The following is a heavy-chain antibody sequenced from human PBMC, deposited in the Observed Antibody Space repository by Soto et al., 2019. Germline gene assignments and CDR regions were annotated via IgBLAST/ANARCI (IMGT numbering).Heavy chain of an antibody. J-gene: IGHJ6*03. CDR2: IYYSGST. V-gene: IGHV4-59*01. CDR3: ARHLVGRYYMGV. D-gene: IGHD6-6*01. CDR1: GGSISSYY. Sequence: SETLPLTCTVSGGSISSYYWSWIRQPPGKGLEWIGYIYYSGSTNYNPSLKSRVTISVDTSKNQFSLKLSSVTAADTAVYYCARHLVGRYYMGVWGKGTTVTVSS.